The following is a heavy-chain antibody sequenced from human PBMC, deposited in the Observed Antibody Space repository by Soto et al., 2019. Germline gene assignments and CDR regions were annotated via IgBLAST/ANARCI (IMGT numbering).Heavy chain of an antibody. D-gene: IGHD2-15*01. V-gene: IGHV3-72*01. CDR1: GGSISSSNW. J-gene: IGHJ6*02. Sequence: LSLTCAVSGGSISSSNWWSWVRQPPGKGLEWVGRTRNKANTYTTEYAASVKGRFTISRDDSKNSLYLQMNSLKTEDTAVYYCARGGYCSSDSCHSDYYGMDVWGQGTTVTVSS. CDR2: TRNKANTYTT. CDR3: ARGGYCSSDSCHSDYYGMDV.